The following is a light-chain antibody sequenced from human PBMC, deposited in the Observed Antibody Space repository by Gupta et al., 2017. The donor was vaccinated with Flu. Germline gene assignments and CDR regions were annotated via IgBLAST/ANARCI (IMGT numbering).Light chain of an antibody. CDR2: DVS. V-gene: IGLV2-14*01. Sequence: QSALTQPASVSGSPGQSINISCTGTSSDVGRSNSVSWYPPEPGKAPNLIIYDVSSRHSGVSSRFSGSKSGTTASLTISGLQAEDETDYYCSSYTSTDTVYVFGTGTKVTVL. CDR1: SSDVGRSNS. CDR3: SSYTSTDTVYV. J-gene: IGLJ1*01.